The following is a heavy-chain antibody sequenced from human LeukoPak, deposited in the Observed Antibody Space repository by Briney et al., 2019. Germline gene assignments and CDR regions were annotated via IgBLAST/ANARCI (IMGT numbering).Heavy chain of an antibody. CDR3: ARDFVMTTAY. V-gene: IGHV3-74*01. Sequence: GGSLRLSCVASGFPFSNYWMHWVRQAPGKGLVWVSRINSDGSSTNYADSVKGRLTISRDNAKNTLYLQMNSLRVEDTAVYYCARDFVMTTAYWGQGTLVTVSS. D-gene: IGHD4-11*01. CDR1: GFPFSNYW. CDR2: INSDGSST. J-gene: IGHJ4*02.